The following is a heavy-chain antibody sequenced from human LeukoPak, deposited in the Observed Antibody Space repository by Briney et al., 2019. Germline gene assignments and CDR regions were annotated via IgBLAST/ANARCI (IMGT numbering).Heavy chain of an antibody. CDR1: GVTLSPYG. V-gene: IGHV3-30*18. Sequence: GRSLRLSCAASGVTLSPYGMHWVRQAPGKELEWVAVISYEGGTQHYADSVKGRFIISRDNPRNTLYLQMNILRTEDTAVYYCAKEGTPQVSTWYDLWGQGTQVIVSS. CDR3: AKEGTPQVSTWYDL. J-gene: IGHJ5*02. CDR2: ISYEGGTQ. D-gene: IGHD3-10*01.